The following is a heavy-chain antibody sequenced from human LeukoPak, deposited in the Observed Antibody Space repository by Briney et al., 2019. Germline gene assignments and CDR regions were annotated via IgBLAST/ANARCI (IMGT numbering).Heavy chain of an antibody. J-gene: IGHJ4*02. CDR2: IYTSGST. CDR3: AREGSSWLNYDY. D-gene: IGHD6-13*01. V-gene: IGHV4-4*07. CDR1: GGSITSYY. Sequence: PSETLSLTCTVSGGSITSYYWSWFRQPAGKGPEWIGRIYTSGSTKYNPSLKSRATMSVDTSKNQFSLKMSSVTAADTAVYYCAREGSSWLNYDYWGQGTLVTVSS.